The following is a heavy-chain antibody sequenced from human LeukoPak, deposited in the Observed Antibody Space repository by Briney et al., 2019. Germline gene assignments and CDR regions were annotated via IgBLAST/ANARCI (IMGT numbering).Heavy chain of an antibody. CDR1: GGTFSSYA. CDR2: IIPIFGTA. V-gene: IGHV1-69*05. Sequence: GASVKVSCKASGGTFSSYAISWVRQAPGQGLEWMGRIIPIFGTANYAQKFQGRVTITTDESTSTAYMEVSSLRSGDTAVYYCARDGQGYYYDSSGYSDWGQGTLVSVSS. CDR3: ARDGQGYYYDSSGYSD. J-gene: IGHJ4*02. D-gene: IGHD3-22*01.